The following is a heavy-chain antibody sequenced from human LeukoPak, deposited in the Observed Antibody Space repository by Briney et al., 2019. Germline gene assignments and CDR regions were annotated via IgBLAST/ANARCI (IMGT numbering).Heavy chain of an antibody. CDR2: INQDGSEE. CDR1: GFIFSTFS. V-gene: IGHV3-7*01. CDR3: AKTYYYSSGNF. Sequence: GGSLRLSCVASGFIFSTFSMSWVRQAPGKGLEWVANINQDGSEEYYVDSVKGRFTISRDNSKSSLYLQMNSLRAEDTAIYYCAKTYYYSSGNFWGQGTLVTVSS. J-gene: IGHJ4*02. D-gene: IGHD3-10*01.